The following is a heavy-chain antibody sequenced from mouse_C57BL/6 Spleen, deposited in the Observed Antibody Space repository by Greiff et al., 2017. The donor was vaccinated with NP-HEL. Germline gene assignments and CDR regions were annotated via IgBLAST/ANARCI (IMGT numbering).Heavy chain of an antibody. J-gene: IGHJ2*01. CDR3: ARDSNYVHYFDY. CDR2: ISSGSSTI. D-gene: IGHD2-5*01. Sequence: EVKLMESGGGLVKPGGSLKLSCAASGFTFSDYGMHWVRQAPEKGLEWVAYISSGSSTIYYADTVKGRFTISRDNAKNTLFLQMTSLRSEDTAMYYCARDSNYVHYFDYWGQGTTLTDSS. CDR1: GFTFSDYG. V-gene: IGHV5-17*01.